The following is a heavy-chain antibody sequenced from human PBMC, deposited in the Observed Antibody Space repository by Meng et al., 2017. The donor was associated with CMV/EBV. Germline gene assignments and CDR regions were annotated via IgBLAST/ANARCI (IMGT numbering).Heavy chain of an antibody. V-gene: IGHV3-21*01. Sequence: GESLKISCVASGFTFSNYSMNWVRQAPGKGLEWVSSITGSSNHIYYVDSVKGRFTISRDNAENSLFLQMNNLRAEDTAVYYCARDLFTLRGQYYYDLDVWGQGTTVTVXS. D-gene: IGHD3-10*01. CDR3: ARDLFTLRGQYYYDLDV. CDR2: ITGSSNHI. J-gene: IGHJ6*02. CDR1: GFTFSNYS.